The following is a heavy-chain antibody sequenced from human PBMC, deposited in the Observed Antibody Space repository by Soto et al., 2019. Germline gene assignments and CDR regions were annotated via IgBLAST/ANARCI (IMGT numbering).Heavy chain of an antibody. Sequence: SETLSLTCAVSGGSISSSNWWSWVRQPPGKGLEWIGEIYHSGSTNYNPSLKSRVTIAVDTSKNQFSLQLTSVTAADTAVYYCARGGSPAPKYYYYGVDVWGQGTTVTVSS. CDR3: ARGGSPAPKYYYYGVDV. CDR1: GGSISSSNW. D-gene: IGHD6-13*01. V-gene: IGHV4-4*02. CDR2: IYHSGST. J-gene: IGHJ6*02.